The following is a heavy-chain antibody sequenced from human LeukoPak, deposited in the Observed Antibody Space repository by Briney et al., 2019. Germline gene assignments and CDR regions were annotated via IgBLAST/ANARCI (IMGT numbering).Heavy chain of an antibody. D-gene: IGHD4-17*01. J-gene: IGHJ3*02. V-gene: IGHV1-46*01. Sequence: AASVKVSCKASGYTFTTYYMHWVRQAPGQGLEGMGIINPSGGSTNYAQKFQGRVTITADESTSTAYMELSSLRSEDTAVYYCARDPTVTTVAFDIWGQGTMVTVSS. CDR1: GYTFTTYY. CDR2: INPSGGST. CDR3: ARDPTVTTVAFDI.